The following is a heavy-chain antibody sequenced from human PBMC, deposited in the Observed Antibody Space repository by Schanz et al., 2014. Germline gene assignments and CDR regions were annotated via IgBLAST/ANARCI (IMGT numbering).Heavy chain of an antibody. Sequence: QVQLQESGPGLVKPSETLSLMCTVSGGSMDTHYWGWIRQPPGKGLEWIAFIYSSGIANYNPSLESRVTISVHTSKTQFSLRLPSVTAADTATYYCARRVVPATMGLYFDLWGQGTLVTVSS. CDR1: GGSMDTHY. CDR2: IYSSGIA. V-gene: IGHV4-59*08. D-gene: IGHD2-21*01. J-gene: IGHJ4*02. CDR3: ARRVVPATMGLYFDL.